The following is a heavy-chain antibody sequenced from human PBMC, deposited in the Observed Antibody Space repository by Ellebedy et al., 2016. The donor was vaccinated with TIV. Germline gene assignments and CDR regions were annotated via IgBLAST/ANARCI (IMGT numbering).Heavy chain of an antibody. CDR1: GGSISSGGFS. CDR3: ARAGVN. D-gene: IGHD2-8*01. CDR2: IYHSGST. V-gene: IGHV4-30-2*01. Sequence: SETLSLXXAVSGGSISSGGFSWSWIRQPPGKGLEWIGYIYHSGSTSYNPSLKRRVTISLDTSKNQFSLKLTSVTPADTAVYYCARAGVNWGQGTLVTVSS. J-gene: IGHJ4*02.